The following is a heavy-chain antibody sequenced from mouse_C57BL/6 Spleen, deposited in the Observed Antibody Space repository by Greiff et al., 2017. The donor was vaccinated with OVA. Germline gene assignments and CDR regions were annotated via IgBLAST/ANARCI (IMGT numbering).Heavy chain of an antibody. Sequence: VQLQQSGAELVKPGASVKLSCKASGYTFTEYTIHWVKQRSGQGLEWMGWFYPGSGSIKYNEKFKDKATLTADKSSSTVYMELSRLTSEDSAVYFCARHAPPMVTTRGYAMDYWGQGTSVTVSS. V-gene: IGHV1-62-2*01. D-gene: IGHD2-1*01. J-gene: IGHJ4*01. CDR3: ARHAPPMVTTRGYAMDY. CDR1: GYTFTEYT. CDR2: FYPGSGSI.